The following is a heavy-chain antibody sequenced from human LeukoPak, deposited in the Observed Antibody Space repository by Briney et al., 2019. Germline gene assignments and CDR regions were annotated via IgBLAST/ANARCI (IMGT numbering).Heavy chain of an antibody. D-gene: IGHD6-13*01. Sequence: PSETLSLTCTVSGGSISSYYWSWIRQPPGKGLEWIGYIYYSGSTNYNPSLKSRVTISVDTSKNQFSLKLSSVTAADTAVYYCARDRSRGSSWYPDSCYYYGMDVWGKGTTVTVSS. V-gene: IGHV4-59*01. CDR2: IYYSGST. CDR1: GGSISSYY. J-gene: IGHJ6*04. CDR3: ARDRSRGSSWYPDSCYYYGMDV.